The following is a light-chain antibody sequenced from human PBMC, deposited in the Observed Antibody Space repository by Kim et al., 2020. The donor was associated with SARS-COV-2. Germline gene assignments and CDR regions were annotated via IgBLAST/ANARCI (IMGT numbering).Light chain of an antibody. CDR3: QKYNSAPWT. CDR1: QVIGNY. V-gene: IGKV1-27*01. CDR2: DAS. J-gene: IGKJ1*01. Sequence: ASVGDGVTLTCRANQVIGNYLAWYQQKPGKVPKLLIYDASVLQSGVPARFSGSKSGTDFTLTISSLQPEDVATYYCQKYNSAPWTFGQGTKVDIK.